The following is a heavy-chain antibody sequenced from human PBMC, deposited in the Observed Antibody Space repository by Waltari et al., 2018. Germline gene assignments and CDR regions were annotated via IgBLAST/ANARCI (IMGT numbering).Heavy chain of an antibody. CDR2: IIPIFGTA. Sequence: QVQLVQSGAEVKKPGSSVKASCKASGGTFSSYAIRRVRQAPGQGLEWMGGIIPIFGTANYAQKFQGRVTITADESTSTAYMELSSLRSEDTAVYYCARRFSGSYLDAFDIWGQGTMVTVSS. V-gene: IGHV1-69*12. CDR1: GGTFSSYA. J-gene: IGHJ3*02. CDR3: ARRFSGSYLDAFDI. D-gene: IGHD1-26*01.